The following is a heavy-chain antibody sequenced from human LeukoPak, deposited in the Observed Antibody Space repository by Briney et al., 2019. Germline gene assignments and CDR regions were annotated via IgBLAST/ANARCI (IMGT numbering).Heavy chain of an antibody. Sequence: GPQVKVSCKASGGTFSSYAISWVRQAPGQGLEWMGGIIPIFGTANYAQKFQGRVTIPADESTSTAYMELSSLRSEDTAVYYCARVIRDVVRGEYYYYMDVWGKGTTVTISS. V-gene: IGHV1-69*01. CDR3: ARVIRDVVRGEYYYYMDV. CDR1: GGTFSSYA. D-gene: IGHD3-10*01. J-gene: IGHJ6*03. CDR2: IIPIFGTA.